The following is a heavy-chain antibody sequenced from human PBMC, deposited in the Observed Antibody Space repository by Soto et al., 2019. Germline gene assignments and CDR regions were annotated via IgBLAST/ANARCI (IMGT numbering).Heavy chain of an antibody. CDR2: IYPAGHT. V-gene: IGHV3-53*01. Sequence: EVQLVESGGGLVQPGGSLRLSCAASGFTVSSHYMAWVRLTPGMGLEWVSLIYPAGHTYYRDSVKGRFTISSDNSKNTLSLHIDSLRAEDAAVYFCARGAPDSNGSPFDHWGQGTRVTMSS. CDR1: GFTVSSHY. J-gene: IGHJ4*01. D-gene: IGHD3-22*01. CDR3: ARGAPDSNGSPFDH.